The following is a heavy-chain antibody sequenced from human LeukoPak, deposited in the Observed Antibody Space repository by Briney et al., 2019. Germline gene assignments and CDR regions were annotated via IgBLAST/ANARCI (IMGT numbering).Heavy chain of an antibody. Sequence: GESLKISCKGSGYSFTSYWIRWVRQMPGKGLEWTGRVDPSDSYTNYSPSFQGHVTISADKSISTAYLQWSSLKASDTAMYYCARHASSYYYGSGGYDPWGQGTLVTVSS. D-gene: IGHD3-10*01. CDR3: ARHASSYYYGSGGYDP. J-gene: IGHJ5*02. V-gene: IGHV5-10-1*01. CDR1: GYSFTSYW. CDR2: VDPSDSYT.